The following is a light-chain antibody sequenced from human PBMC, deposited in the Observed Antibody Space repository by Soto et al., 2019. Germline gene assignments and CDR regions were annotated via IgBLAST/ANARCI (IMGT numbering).Light chain of an antibody. CDR2: NTN. CDR1: SSNIGSKP. J-gene: IGLJ2*01. V-gene: IGLV1-44*01. CDR3: AAWDDSLNGLV. Sequence: QSVLTQPPSASGTPGQRVTISCSGSSSNIGSKPVNWYQQLPGAAPKLLIHNTNQRPSGVPDRFSGSKSGTSASLAISGLQSDDEAHYYCAAWDDSLNGLVFGGGTKLTGL.